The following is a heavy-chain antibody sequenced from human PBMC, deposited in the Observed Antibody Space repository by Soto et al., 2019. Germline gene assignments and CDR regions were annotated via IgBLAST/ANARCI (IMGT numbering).Heavy chain of an antibody. CDR1: GFSLTTSGVG. V-gene: IGHV2-5*02. CDR2: IYWDDEK. Sequence: QIALKESGPTLVEPTQTLTLTCTFSGFSLTTSGVGVGWIRQPPGKAPEWLALIYWDDEKRYSPSLKSRLTITKDSSKNQVVLTMTNMDLVDTATYYCAPRMATAPHRNNNWFDPWGQGTLVTVSS. D-gene: IGHD5-18*01. CDR3: APRMATAPHRNNNWFDP. J-gene: IGHJ5*02.